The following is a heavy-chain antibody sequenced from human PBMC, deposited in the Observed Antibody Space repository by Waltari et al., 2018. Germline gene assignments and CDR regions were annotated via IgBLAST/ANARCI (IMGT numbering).Heavy chain of an antibody. CDR1: GGSISSSSYY. CDR2: IYYSGTT. J-gene: IGHJ4*02. V-gene: IGHV4-39*01. D-gene: IGHD2-15*01. CDR3: ARLPVARLARRGMIDY. Sequence: QLQLQESGPGLVKPSETLSLTCTVSGGSISSSSYYWGWIRPPPGKGLEWIGSIYYSGTTYYNPSLKSRVTISVDTSKNQFSLKLSSVTAADTAVYYCARLPVARLARRGMIDYWGQGTLVTVSS.